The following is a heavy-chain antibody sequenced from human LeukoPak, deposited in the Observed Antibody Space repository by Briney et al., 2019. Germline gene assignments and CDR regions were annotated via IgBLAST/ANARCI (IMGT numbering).Heavy chain of an antibody. CDR1: GGSISSYY. Sequence: PSETLSLTCTVSGGSISSYYRSWIRQPPGKGLEWIGYIYYSGSTYYNPSLKSRVTISVDTSKNQFSLKLSSVTAADTAVYSCARGGYGDYVRGRAFDIWGQGTMVTVSS. D-gene: IGHD4-17*01. V-gene: IGHV4-59*08. CDR3: ARGGYGDYVRGRAFDI. CDR2: IYYSGST. J-gene: IGHJ3*02.